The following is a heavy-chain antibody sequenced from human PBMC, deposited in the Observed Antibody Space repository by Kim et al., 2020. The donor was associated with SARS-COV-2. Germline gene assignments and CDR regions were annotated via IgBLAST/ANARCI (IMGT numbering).Heavy chain of an antibody. Sequence: SETLSLTCAVYGGSFSGYYWSWIRQPPGKGLEWIGEINHSGSTNYNPSLKSRVTISVDTSKNQFSLKLSSVTAADTAVYYCARGTNSGEIRWGQGTLVTV. V-gene: IGHV4-34*01. D-gene: IGHD2-15*01. CDR3: ARGTNSGEIR. CDR2: INHSGST. J-gene: IGHJ4*02. CDR1: GGSFSGYY.